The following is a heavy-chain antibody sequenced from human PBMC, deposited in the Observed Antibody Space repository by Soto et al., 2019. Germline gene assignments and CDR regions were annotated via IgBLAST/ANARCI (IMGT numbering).Heavy chain of an antibody. Sequence: EVQLVESGGGLVQPGGSLRLSCAASGFTVSSNYMSWVRQAPGKGLAWVAVIYSGGSTYYADSVKGRFTISRDNSKNTRYLHINSLSAEDTAVYDSARDSGDGDYTPWVQGTLVTVSS. CDR1: GFTVSSNY. V-gene: IGHV3-66*01. CDR2: IYSGGST. J-gene: IGHJ5*02. D-gene: IGHD4-17*01. CDR3: ARDSGDGDYTP.